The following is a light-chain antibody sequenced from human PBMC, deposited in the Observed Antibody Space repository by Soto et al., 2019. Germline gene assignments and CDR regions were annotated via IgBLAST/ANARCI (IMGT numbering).Light chain of an antibody. CDR2: EKN. CDR1: SGSIDSND. Sequence: FMLTQPHSVSESPGKTVTISCTRSSGSIDSNDVQWYQQRPGSAPTTVIYEKNQRPSGVPDRFSGSTDGSSNSASLTISGLQTEDEADYYCQSYDSSTVVFGGGTKVTVL. CDR3: QSYDSSTVV. J-gene: IGLJ2*01. V-gene: IGLV6-57*04.